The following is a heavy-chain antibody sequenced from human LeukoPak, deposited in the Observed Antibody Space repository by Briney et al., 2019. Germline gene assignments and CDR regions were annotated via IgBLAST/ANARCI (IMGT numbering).Heavy chain of an antibody. CDR2: IYYSGST. Sequence: PSETLSLTCTVSGGSITSSNYYWGWIRQPPGKGLEWIRSIYYSGSTYYNPSLKSRVTISVDTSKNQFSLKLSSVTAADTAVYYCARQAPRRDGYYLDAFDIWGQGTMVTVSS. V-gene: IGHV4-39*01. D-gene: IGHD5-24*01. J-gene: IGHJ3*02. CDR3: ARQAPRRDGYYLDAFDI. CDR1: GGSITSSNYY.